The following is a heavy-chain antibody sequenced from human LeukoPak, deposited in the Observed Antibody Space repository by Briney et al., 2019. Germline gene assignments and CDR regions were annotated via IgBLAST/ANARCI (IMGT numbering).Heavy chain of an antibody. V-gene: IGHV3-11*01. CDR3: ASSYCGGNCLVS. CDR2: ISSSGSTT. J-gene: IGHJ5*02. Sequence: GGSLRLSCAASGFTFSDYYMSWIRQAPGRGLESVSYISSSGSTTYYTDSVKGRFTISRDNAKNSLYLQMNSLRPEDTAVYYCASSYCGGNCLVSWGQGTLVTVCS. CDR1: GFTFSDYY. D-gene: IGHD2-21*02.